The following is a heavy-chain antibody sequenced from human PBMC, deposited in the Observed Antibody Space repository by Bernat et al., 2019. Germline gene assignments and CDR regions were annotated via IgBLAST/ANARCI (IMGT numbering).Heavy chain of an antibody. Sequence: QVQLVESGGGVVQPGRSLRLSCAASGFTFSSYAMHWVRQAPGKGLEWVAVISYDGSNKYYADSVKGRFTISRDNSKNTLYLQMNSLRAEDTAVYYCARGSDYDFWSGYFPNYYYYYYMDVWGKGTTVTVSS. D-gene: IGHD3-3*01. CDR2: ISYDGSNK. CDR1: GFTFSSYA. V-gene: IGHV3-30*01. J-gene: IGHJ6*03. CDR3: ARGSDYDFWSGYFPNYYYYYYMDV.